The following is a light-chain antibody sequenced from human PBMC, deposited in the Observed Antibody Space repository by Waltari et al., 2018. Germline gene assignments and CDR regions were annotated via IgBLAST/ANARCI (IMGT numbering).Light chain of an antibody. Sequence: QSALTLPASVSGSPGQSITLSCTGTSSDVGGYNHVSWYQPHPGKVPKLMIYDVSNRPPGVSNRFSGSKSGNTASLTISGLQAEDEADYYCTSYTSSIVVFGGGTKLTVL. J-gene: IGLJ2*01. CDR1: SSDVGGYNH. V-gene: IGLV2-14*03. CDR3: TSYTSSIVV. CDR2: DVS.